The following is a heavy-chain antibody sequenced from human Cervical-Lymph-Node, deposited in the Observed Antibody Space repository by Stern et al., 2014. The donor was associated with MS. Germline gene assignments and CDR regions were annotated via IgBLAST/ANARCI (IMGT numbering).Heavy chain of an antibody. D-gene: IGHD3-22*01. CDR2: IYNSGGT. Sequence: QVQLQESGPGLVKPSETLSLTCTVSGVSIRDYYWSWIRQPPGKGLQWIGDIYNSGGTKYNPSLKSRVTISIDTSTKEFSLKLRSVTAADTAVYYCARHYDSTGYGRENWFDPWGQGTLVTVSS. CDR3: ARHYDSTGYGRENWFDP. CDR1: GVSIRDYY. V-gene: IGHV4-59*01. J-gene: IGHJ5*02.